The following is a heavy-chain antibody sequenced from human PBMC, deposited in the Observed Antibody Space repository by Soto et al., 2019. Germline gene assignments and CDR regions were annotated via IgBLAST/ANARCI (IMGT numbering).Heavy chain of an antibody. V-gene: IGHV3-23*01. CDR1: GFTFRSYA. CDR2: IGGSSGST. Sequence: PGGSLRLCCAASGFTFRSYAMSWVRQAPGKGLEWVSAIGGSSGSTDYADSVKGRFTISRDNSKNTLFLQMNSLRAEDTAVYYCAKDRSSTSCYAFDYWGQGTLVTVSS. J-gene: IGHJ4*02. D-gene: IGHD2-2*01. CDR3: AKDRSSTSCYAFDY.